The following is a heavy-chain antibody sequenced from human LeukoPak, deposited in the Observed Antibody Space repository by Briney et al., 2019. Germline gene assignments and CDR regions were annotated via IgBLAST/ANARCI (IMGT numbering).Heavy chain of an antibody. J-gene: IGHJ6*02. CDR2: ISYDGSNK. CDR3: ARGHSSSWYRFSYYYYGMDV. V-gene: IGHV3-30*03. CDR1: GFTFSSYG. D-gene: IGHD6-13*01. Sequence: PGGSLRLSCAASGFTFSSYGMHWVRQAPGKGLEWVAVISYDGSNKYYADSVKGRFTISRDNSKNTLYLQMNSLRAEDTAVYYCARGHSSSWYRFSYYYYGMDVWGQGTTVTVSS.